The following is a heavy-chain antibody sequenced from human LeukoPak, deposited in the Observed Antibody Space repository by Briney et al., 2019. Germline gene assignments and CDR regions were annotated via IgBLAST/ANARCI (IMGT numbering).Heavy chain of an antibody. J-gene: IGHJ4*02. V-gene: IGHV3-9*01. CDR1: GFTFSSYA. CDR3: AKVGTYDSSGYYDY. D-gene: IGHD3-22*01. CDR2: ISWNSGSM. Sequence: GGSLRLSCAASGFTFSSYAMSWVRQAPGKGLEWVSGISWNSGSMGYADSVKGRFTISRDNAKNSLYLQMNSLRAEDTALYYCAKVGTYDSSGYYDYWGQGTLVTVSS.